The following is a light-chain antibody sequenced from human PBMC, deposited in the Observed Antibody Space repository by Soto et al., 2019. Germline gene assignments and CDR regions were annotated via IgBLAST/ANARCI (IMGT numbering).Light chain of an antibody. Sequence: EIVMTQSPATLSMSPGERATLSCRGSQNIKDYLAWFQQKPGQAPRLLIYGASTRATAIPARFSGSGSGTEFTLSISSLQSEDFAVYYCQQYNTWPRTFGQGTKVETK. J-gene: IGKJ1*01. V-gene: IGKV3-15*01. CDR2: GAS. CDR3: QQYNTWPRT. CDR1: QNIKDY.